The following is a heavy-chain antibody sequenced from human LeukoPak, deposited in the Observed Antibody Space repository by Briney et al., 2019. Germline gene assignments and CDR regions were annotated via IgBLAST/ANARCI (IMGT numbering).Heavy chain of an antibody. CDR2: ISYDGSNK. CDR3: AKDRSSSVIDY. Sequence: GSLRLSCAASGFTFSSYGMHWVRQAPGKGLEWVAVISYDGSNKYYADSVKGRFTISRDNSKNTLYLQMNSLRAEDTAVYYCAKDRSSSVIDYWGQGTLVTVSS. V-gene: IGHV3-30*18. CDR1: GFTFSSYG. J-gene: IGHJ4*02. D-gene: IGHD6-6*01.